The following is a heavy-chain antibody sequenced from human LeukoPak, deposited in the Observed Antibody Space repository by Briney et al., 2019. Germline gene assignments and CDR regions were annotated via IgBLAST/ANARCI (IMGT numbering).Heavy chain of an antibody. D-gene: IGHD2-2*01. Sequence: SVKVSCKASGGTFSSYAISWVRQAPGQGLEWMGRIIPILGIANYAQKFQGRFTMTEDTSTDTAYMELSSLTSEDTAVYYCASGFAYQYFDSWGQGTLVTVSS. CDR2: IIPILGIA. CDR3: ASGFAYQYFDS. CDR1: GGTFSSYA. V-gene: IGHV1-69*04. J-gene: IGHJ4*02.